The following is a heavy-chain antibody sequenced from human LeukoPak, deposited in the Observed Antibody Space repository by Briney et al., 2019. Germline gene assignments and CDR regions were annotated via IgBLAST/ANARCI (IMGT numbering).Heavy chain of an antibody. CDR1: GGSVSSGSYY. CDR2: IYYSGST. CDR3: ARGVAVAGSLDY. D-gene: IGHD6-19*01. V-gene: IGHV4-61*01. Sequence: SETLSLTCTVSGGSVSSGSYYWSWIRQPPGKGLEWIGYIYYSGSTNYNPSLKSRVTISVDTSKNQFSLKLSSVTAADTAVYYCARGVAVAGSLDYWGQGTLVTVSS. J-gene: IGHJ4*02.